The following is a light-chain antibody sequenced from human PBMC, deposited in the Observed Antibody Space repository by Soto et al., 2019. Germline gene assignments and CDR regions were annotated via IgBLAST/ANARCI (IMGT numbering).Light chain of an antibody. Sequence: DIQMTQSPSTLSASVGDRVTITCRASQSISSWLAWYRQKPGKAPKLLIYDASSLESGVPSRFSGSGSGTEFTISISSLQPDDFATYYCQQYNSYSGTFGQGTKVDI. CDR1: QSISSW. CDR3: QQYNSYSGT. J-gene: IGKJ1*01. V-gene: IGKV1-5*01. CDR2: DAS.